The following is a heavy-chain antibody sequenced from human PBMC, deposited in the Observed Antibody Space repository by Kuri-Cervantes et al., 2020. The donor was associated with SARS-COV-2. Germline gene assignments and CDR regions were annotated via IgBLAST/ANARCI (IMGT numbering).Heavy chain of an antibody. Sequence: SLKISCAASGFTFSSCAMHWVRLAPGKGLEWVAFISYDGSNEYYADSVRGRFTISRDNSNNTLYLQVNSLRAEDTALYYCAKDRVGVLDSWGQGTQVTVSS. CDR1: GFTFSSCA. J-gene: IGHJ5*01. V-gene: IGHV3-30*01. CDR2: ISYDGSNE. D-gene: IGHD2-21*01. CDR3: AKDRVGVLDS.